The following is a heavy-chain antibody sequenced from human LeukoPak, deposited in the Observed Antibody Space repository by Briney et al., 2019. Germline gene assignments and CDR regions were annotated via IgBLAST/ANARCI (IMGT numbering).Heavy chain of an antibody. V-gene: IGHV4-39*01. Sequence: SETLSLTCTVSGGSISSSSYYWSWIRQPPGKGLEWIGEINHSGSTNYNPSLKSRVTISVDTSKNQFSLKLSSVTAADTAVYYCARHPGYCSSTSCPGFDYWGQGTLVTVSS. D-gene: IGHD2-2*01. CDR2: INHSGST. CDR3: ARHPGYCSSTSCPGFDY. CDR1: GGSISSSSYY. J-gene: IGHJ4*02.